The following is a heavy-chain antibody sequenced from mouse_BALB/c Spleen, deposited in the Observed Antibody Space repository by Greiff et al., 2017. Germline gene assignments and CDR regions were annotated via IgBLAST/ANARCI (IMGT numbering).Heavy chain of an antibody. V-gene: IGHV5-12-2*01. J-gene: IGHJ4*01. CDR3: ARHGVPYAMDN. Sequence: EVMLVESGGGLVQPGGSRKLSCAASGFTFSSYTMSWVRQTPEKRLEWVAYISNGGGSTYYSDTVKGRFTISRDNAKNTLYLQMSSLKSEDTAMYYCARHGVPYAMDNWGQGTSVTVSS. CDR1: GFTFSSYT. CDR2: ISNGGGST. D-gene: IGHD6-1*01.